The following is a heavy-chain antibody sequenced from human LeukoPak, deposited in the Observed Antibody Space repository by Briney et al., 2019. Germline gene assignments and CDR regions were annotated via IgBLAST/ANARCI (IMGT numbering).Heavy chain of an antibody. CDR3: ARGRIVVVVAATPNWFDP. CDR2: IKHSGST. CDR1: GGSFSGYY. V-gene: IGHV4-34*01. Sequence: SETLSLTCAVYGGSFSGYYWSWIRQPPGKGLEWIGEIKHSGSTNYNPCLKSRATISVDTSKNQFSLKLSTVTAADTAVYYCARGRIVVVVAATPNWFDPWGQGTLVTVSS. J-gene: IGHJ5*02. D-gene: IGHD2-15*01.